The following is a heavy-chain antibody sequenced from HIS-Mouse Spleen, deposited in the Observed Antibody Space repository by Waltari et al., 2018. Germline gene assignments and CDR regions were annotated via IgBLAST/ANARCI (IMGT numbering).Heavy chain of an antibody. V-gene: IGHV4-39*07. CDR2: IYYSGST. J-gene: IGHJ3*02. CDR3: ARGGIAVAGAWGDAFDI. Sequence: QLQLQESGPGLVKPSETLSLTCTVSGGSISSSSYYWGWIRQPPGKGLEWIGSIYYSGSTYYNPSLKSRVTISVDTSKNQFSLKLSSVTAADTAVYYCARGGIAVAGAWGDAFDIWGQGTMVTVSS. D-gene: IGHD6-19*01. CDR1: GGSISSSSYY.